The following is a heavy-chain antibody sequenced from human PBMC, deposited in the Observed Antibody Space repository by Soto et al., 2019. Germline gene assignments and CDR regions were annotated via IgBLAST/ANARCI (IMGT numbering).Heavy chain of an antibody. J-gene: IGHJ6*02. D-gene: IGHD1-26*01. Sequence: QVQLVESGGGVVQPGRSLRLSCAASGFTFSSYGMHWVRQAPGKGLEWVAVIWYDGSNKYYADSVKGRFTISRDNSKNTLYLKMNSLRAEETAVYYCAREWAEGMDVWGQGTTVTVSS. V-gene: IGHV3-33*01. CDR3: AREWAEGMDV. CDR2: IWYDGSNK. CDR1: GFTFSSYG.